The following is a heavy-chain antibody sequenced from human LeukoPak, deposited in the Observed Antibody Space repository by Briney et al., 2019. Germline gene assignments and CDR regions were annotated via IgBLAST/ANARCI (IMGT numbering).Heavy chain of an antibody. D-gene: IGHD1-26*01. CDR1: GFTSDDYA. CDR3: AKDMSYSGSYWTAFDI. V-gene: IGHV3-9*02. Sequence: GGSLRLSCATSGFTSDDYAMHWVRRAPGKGLEWVSGITWNSGNIGYADSVKGRFTISRDNAKDSLFLQMNSLRAEDTALYYCAKDMSYSGSYWTAFDIWGQGTMVTVSS. CDR2: ITWNSGNI. J-gene: IGHJ3*02.